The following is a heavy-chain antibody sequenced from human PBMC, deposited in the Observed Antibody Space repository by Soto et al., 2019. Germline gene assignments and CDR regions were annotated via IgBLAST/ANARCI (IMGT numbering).Heavy chain of an antibody. CDR3: ARTVRGVIITAYGMDV. D-gene: IGHD3-10*01. CDR1: GYSFTSYW. J-gene: IGHJ6*02. V-gene: IGHV5-51*01. CDR2: IYPGDSDT. Sequence: GESLEISCKGSGYSFTSYWIGWVRQMPGKGLEWMGIIYPGDSDTRYSPSFQGQVTISADKSISTAYLQWSSLKASDTAMYYCARTVRGVIITAYGMDVWGQGTAVTVSS.